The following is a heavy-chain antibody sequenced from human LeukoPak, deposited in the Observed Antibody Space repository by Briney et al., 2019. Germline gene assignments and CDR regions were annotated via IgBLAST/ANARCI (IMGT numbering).Heavy chain of an antibody. J-gene: IGHJ6*03. Sequence: GASVKVSCKASGYTFTSYDINWVLQATGQALEWMGWMYPNSGNTGYAQKFQGRVTMTRNTSISTAYMELSSLRSEDTAVYYCARVYTGSGTHNMDVWGKGTTVTISS. V-gene: IGHV1-8*01. CDR3: ARVYTGSGTHNMDV. CDR1: GYTFTSYD. CDR2: MYPNSGNT. D-gene: IGHD3-10*01.